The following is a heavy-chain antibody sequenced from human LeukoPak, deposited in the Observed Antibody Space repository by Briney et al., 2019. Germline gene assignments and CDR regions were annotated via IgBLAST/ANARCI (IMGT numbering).Heavy chain of an antibody. D-gene: IGHD3-3*01. CDR1: GGSISSYY. CDR2: IYYSGST. V-gene: IGHV4-59*01. J-gene: IGHJ4*02. Sequence: SETLSLTCTVSGGSISSYYWSWIRQPPGKGLEWIGYIYYSGSTNYNPSLKSRVTISVDTSKNQFSLKLSSVTAADTAVYYCATNYDFWSGYFIWGQGPLVTVSS. CDR3: ATNYDFWSGYFI.